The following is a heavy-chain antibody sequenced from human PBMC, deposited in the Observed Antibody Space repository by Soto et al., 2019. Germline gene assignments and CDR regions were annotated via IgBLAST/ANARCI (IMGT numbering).Heavy chain of an antibody. CDR1: GGTFSSYS. D-gene: IGHD6-25*01. V-gene: IGHV1-69*18. J-gene: IGHJ6*02. Sequence: QVQLVQSGAEVKTPGSSVKVSCEASGGTFSSYSINWVRQAPGQGLEWMGRLIPMFGTTDYAQRFQGRVTFPADESTTPASLGVTDLTSEDTAVYYCARAAVLTFPRFYVVAVWGQGTRSPSP. CDR3: ARAAVLTFPRFYVVAV. CDR2: LIPMFGTT.